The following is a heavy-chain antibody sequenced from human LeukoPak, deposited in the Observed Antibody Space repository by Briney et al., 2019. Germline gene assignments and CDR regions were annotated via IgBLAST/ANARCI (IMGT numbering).Heavy chain of an antibody. J-gene: IGHJ4*02. Sequence: PGGSLRLSCAASGFTFSSYSMNWVRQAPGKGLEWVSYISSSSSTIYYADSVKGRFTISRDNAKNSLYLQMNSLRAEDTAVYYCARDPTRVGATMGDYWGQGTLVTVSS. CDR3: ARDPTRVGATMGDY. CDR2: ISSSSSTI. CDR1: GFTFSSYS. V-gene: IGHV3-48*01. D-gene: IGHD1-26*01.